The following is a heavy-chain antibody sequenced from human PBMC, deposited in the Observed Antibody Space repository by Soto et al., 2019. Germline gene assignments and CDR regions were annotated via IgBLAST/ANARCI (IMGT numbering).Heavy chain of an antibody. V-gene: IGHV1-69*02. D-gene: IGHD6-19*01. Sequence: QVQLVQSGAEVKKPGSSVKVSCKASGGTFSSYTISWVRQAPGQGLEWMGRIIPILGIANYAQKFQGRVTITADKSTSTAYMELSSLRFEDTAVYYCASGPGIAVAAFDYWGQGTLVTVSS. J-gene: IGHJ4*02. CDR3: ASGPGIAVAAFDY. CDR1: GGTFSSYT. CDR2: IIPILGIA.